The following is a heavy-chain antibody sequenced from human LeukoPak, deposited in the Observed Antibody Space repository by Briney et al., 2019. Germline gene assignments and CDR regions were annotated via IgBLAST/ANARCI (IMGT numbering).Heavy chain of an antibody. CDR1: GFSVSSHY. CDR2: IYLGGSA. D-gene: IGHD3-10*01. V-gene: IGHV3-66*01. CDR3: ARDPGESGTYDY. J-gene: IGHJ4*02. Sequence: GGSLRLSCAASGFSVSSHYMSWVRQAPGKGLGWVSVIYLGGSAYYADSVEDRFTISRDKSKNIVYLQMNNLRVEDTAVYFCARDPGESGTYDYWGQGALVTVSP.